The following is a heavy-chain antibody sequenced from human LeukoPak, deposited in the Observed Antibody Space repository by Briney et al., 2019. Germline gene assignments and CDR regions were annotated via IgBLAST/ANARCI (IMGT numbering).Heavy chain of an antibody. CDR3: AKNLRY. V-gene: IGHV3-23*01. J-gene: IGHJ4*02. Sequence: PGGSLRLSCAASGFTFSNFAMSWVRQAPGKGLQWVSAISDSGGGTFYADSVKGRFTISRDNSRNTLYLQMNSLRAEDTAVYYCAKNLRYWGQGTLVTVSS. CDR1: GFTFSNFA. D-gene: IGHD3-16*01. CDR2: ISDSGGGT.